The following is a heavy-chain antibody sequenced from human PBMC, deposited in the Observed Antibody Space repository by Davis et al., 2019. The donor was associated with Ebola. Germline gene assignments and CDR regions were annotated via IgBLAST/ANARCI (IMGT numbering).Heavy chain of an antibody. CDR3: AKGTVVGTREIDS. D-gene: IGHD6-19*01. CDR1: GFTFSSYW. J-gene: IGHJ4*02. CDR2: ISASGTNT. Sequence: GGSLRLSCEASGFTFSSYWMTWVRQAPGKGLEWVSSISASGTNTHYTDSVKDRVTISRDNSRNTVFLQMVGLRAEDTAVYYCAKGTVVGTREIDSWGQGTLVTVSS. V-gene: IGHV3-23*01.